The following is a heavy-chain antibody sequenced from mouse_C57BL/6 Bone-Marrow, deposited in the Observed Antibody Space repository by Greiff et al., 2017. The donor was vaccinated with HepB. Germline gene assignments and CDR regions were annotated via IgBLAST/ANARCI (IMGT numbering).Heavy chain of an antibody. CDR1: GYTFTSYW. CDR2: INPSSGYT. D-gene: IGHD1-1*01. V-gene: IGHV1-7*01. CDR3: ARKKLYGRYFDV. Sequence: QVQLQQSGAELAKPGASVKLSCKASGYTFTSYWMHWVKQRPGQGLEWIGYINPSSGYTKYNQKFKDKATLTADKYFSTAYMQLSSLTYEDSAVYYCARKKLYGRYFDVWGTGTTVTVSS. J-gene: IGHJ1*03.